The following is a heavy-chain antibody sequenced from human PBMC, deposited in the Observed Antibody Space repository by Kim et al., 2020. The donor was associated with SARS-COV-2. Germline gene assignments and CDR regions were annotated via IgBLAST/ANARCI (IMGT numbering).Heavy chain of an antibody. D-gene: IGHD6-19*01. CDR2: INHSGST. Sequence: SETLSLTCAVYGGSFSGYYWSWIRQPPGKGLEWIGEINHSGSTNYNPSLKSRVTISVDTSKNQFSLKLSSVTAADTAVYYCARGQAAVAGMYYYYYGMDVWGQGTTVTVSS. J-gene: IGHJ6*02. CDR3: ARGQAAVAGMYYYYYGMDV. CDR1: GGSFSGYY. V-gene: IGHV4-34*01.